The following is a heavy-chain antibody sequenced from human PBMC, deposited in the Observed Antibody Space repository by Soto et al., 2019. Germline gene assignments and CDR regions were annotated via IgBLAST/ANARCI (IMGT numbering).Heavy chain of an antibody. D-gene: IGHD2-2*02. J-gene: IGHJ4*02. CDR2: IGTAGDT. V-gene: IGHV3-13*01. Sequence: EVQLVESGGGLVQPGGSLRLSCAASGFTFSSYDMHWVRQATGKGLEWVSAIGTAGDTYYPGSVKGRFTISRENAKNSLYLQMNSLRAEDTAVYYCAKGPVTSYCSSTSCYTHYFDYWGQGTLVTVSS. CDR1: GFTFSSYD. CDR3: AKGPVTSYCSSTSCYTHYFDY.